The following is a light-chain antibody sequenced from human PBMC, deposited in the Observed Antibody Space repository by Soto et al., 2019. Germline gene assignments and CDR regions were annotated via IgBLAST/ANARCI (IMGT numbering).Light chain of an antibody. Sequence: EIVMTQSPATLSLSPGERTTLSCRASQSVSRILAWYQQKTGQAPRLLIYGESTRATGIPVRFSGSGSGTELTLSISRLKSEDFAVYYCQXYDKWPPTCGQGTKVDIK. CDR2: GES. V-gene: IGKV3-15*01. J-gene: IGKJ1*01. CDR1: QSVSRI. CDR3: QXYDKWPPT.